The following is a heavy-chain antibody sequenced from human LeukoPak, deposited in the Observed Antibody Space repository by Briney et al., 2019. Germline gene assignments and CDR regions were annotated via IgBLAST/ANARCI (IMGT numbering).Heavy chain of an antibody. Sequence: GGSLRLSCAASGFTINNAWMSWVRQAPGKGLEWVGRFKSKTDGWTIDYAAPVKGRFTISRDDSKNTLYLQMNSLKIEDTAVYYCTTEAPTKADCFDIWGQGTMVTVSP. CDR2: FKSKTDGWTI. CDR3: TTEAPTKADCFDI. J-gene: IGHJ3*02. CDR1: GFTINNAW. D-gene: IGHD1-26*01. V-gene: IGHV3-15*01.